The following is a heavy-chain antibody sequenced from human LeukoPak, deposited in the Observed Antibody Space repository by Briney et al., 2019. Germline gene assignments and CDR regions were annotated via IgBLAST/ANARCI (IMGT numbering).Heavy chain of an antibody. CDR2: IKSKTDGGTT. V-gene: IGHV3-15*01. Sequence: GGSLRLSCAASGFTFSNYWMIWVRQAPGEGLEWVGCIKSKTDGGTTDYAAPVKDRFTISRDDSNNTLYLQMNSLRTEDTAVYYCTTVVAAAVNGWFDPWGQGTLVTVSS. CDR1: GFTFSNYW. CDR3: TTVVAAAVNGWFDP. J-gene: IGHJ5*02. D-gene: IGHD6-13*01.